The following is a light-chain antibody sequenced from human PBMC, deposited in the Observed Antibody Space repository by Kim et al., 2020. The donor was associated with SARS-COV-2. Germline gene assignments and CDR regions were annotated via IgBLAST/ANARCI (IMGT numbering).Light chain of an antibody. Sequence: SYELTQPLSVSVALGQTARITCGGNNIARKNVHWYQQKPGQAPVLVLYRDSYRPSGIPERISGSNSGNTATLTIIRAQAGDEADFYCQVWDNNNWVFGGGTQLTVL. CDR2: RDS. V-gene: IGLV3-9*01. CDR1: NIARKN. CDR3: QVWDNNNWV. J-gene: IGLJ3*02.